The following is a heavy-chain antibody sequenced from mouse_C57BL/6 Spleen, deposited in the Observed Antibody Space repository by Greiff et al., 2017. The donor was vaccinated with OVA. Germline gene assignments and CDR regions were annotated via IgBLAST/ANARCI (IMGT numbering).Heavy chain of an antibody. CDR1: GFSLTSYG. CDR2: IWSGGST. D-gene: IGHD2-3*01. V-gene: IGHV2-2*01. Sequence: QVQLKESGPGLVQPSQSLSITCTVSGFSLTSYGVHWVRQSPGKGLEWLGVIWSGGSTDYTAAFISLLSIRPSTSKSQVFFKMNSLQADDTSIYYSARDCYLHYYAMDYWGQGTSVTVSS. CDR3: ARDCYLHYYAMDY. J-gene: IGHJ4*01.